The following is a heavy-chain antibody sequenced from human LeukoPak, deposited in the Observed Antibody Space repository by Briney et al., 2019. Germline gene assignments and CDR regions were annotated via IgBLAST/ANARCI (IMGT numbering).Heavy chain of an antibody. Sequence: ASVKVSCKASGYTFTSYAMHWVRQAPGQRLEWMGWINAGNGNTKYSQKFQGRVTITRDTSASTAYMELSGLRSEDTAVYYCARDGYNSVDPIRAFDIWGQGTMVTVSS. CDR1: GYTFTSYA. D-gene: IGHD5-24*01. CDR2: INAGNGNT. CDR3: ARDGYNSVDPIRAFDI. V-gene: IGHV1-3*01. J-gene: IGHJ3*02.